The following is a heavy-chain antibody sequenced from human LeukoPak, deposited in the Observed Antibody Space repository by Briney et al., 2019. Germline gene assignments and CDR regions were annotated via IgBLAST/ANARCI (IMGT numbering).Heavy chain of an antibody. J-gene: IGHJ4*02. V-gene: IGHV3-49*04. D-gene: IGHD3-22*01. Sequence: GGSLRLSCTASGFTFGNYAMSWVRQAPGKGLEWVGFIRSKAYGRTKEYAASVKGRVTISRDDSKSIAYLQMNSLKTEDTAVYYCTRDRSYDSSGYDSGDYWGQGTLVTVSS. CDR2: IRSKAYGRTK. CDR1: GFTFGNYA. CDR3: TRDRSYDSSGYDSGDY.